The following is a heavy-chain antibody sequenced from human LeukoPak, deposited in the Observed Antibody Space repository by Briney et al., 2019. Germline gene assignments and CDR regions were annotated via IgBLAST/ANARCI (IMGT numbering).Heavy chain of an antibody. J-gene: IGHJ5*02. CDR3: ARDQFGSTQRSGFDP. CDR2: ISAYNGDT. D-gene: IGHD3-3*01. V-gene: IGHV1-18*01. CDR1: GYTFTSYG. Sequence: ASVKVSCKASGYTFTSYGISWVRQAPGQGLEWMGWISAYNGDTNYAQKLQGRVTMTTDTSTSTAYMELRSLRSDDTAVYYCARDQFGSTQRSGFDPWGQGTLVTVSS.